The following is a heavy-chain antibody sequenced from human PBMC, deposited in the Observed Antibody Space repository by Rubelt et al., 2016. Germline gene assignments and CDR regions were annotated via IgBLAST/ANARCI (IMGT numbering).Heavy chain of an antibody. D-gene: IGHD2-15*01. V-gene: IGHV4-34*01. CDR1: GGSFSGYY. Sequence: QVQLQQWGAGLLKPSETLSLTCAVYGGSFSGYYWSWIRQPPGKGLEWIGEINHSGSTNYNPSLKVLVPISVDTSTNQFSLKLSSVTAADTAVYYCARGRGYCSGGSCYGYYGMDVWGQGTTVTVSS. CDR2: INHSGST. CDR3: ARGRGYCSGGSCYGYYGMDV. J-gene: IGHJ6*02.